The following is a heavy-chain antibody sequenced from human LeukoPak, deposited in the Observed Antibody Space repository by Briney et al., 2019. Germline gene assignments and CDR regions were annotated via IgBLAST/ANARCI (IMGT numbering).Heavy chain of an antibody. J-gene: IGHJ4*02. Sequence: GGSLRLSCAASGFTFSSYAMSWVRQAPGKGLKWVSAISGSGGSTYYADSVKGRFTISRDNSKYTLYLQMNSLRAEDTAVYYCAKASRPWGSGFGELLMEYYFDYWGQGTLVTVSS. D-gene: IGHD3-10*01. CDR1: GFTFSSYA. V-gene: IGHV3-23*01. CDR2: ISGSGGST. CDR3: AKASRPWGSGFGELLMEYYFDY.